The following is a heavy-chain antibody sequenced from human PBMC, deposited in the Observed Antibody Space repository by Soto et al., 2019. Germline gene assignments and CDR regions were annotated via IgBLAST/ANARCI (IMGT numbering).Heavy chain of an antibody. Sequence: QVQLVQSGAEVQKPGSSVKVSCKASGGTFSSYALSWVRQSPGQWLEWMGGIIPIFGTANYAQKFQGRVTITADESTSTAYMELSRLRSEVTAVYYCARDEYYGSGSFDYWGQGTLVTVSS. V-gene: IGHV1-69*12. CDR1: GGTFSSYA. D-gene: IGHD3-10*01. CDR2: IIPIFGTA. CDR3: ARDEYYGSGSFDY. J-gene: IGHJ4*02.